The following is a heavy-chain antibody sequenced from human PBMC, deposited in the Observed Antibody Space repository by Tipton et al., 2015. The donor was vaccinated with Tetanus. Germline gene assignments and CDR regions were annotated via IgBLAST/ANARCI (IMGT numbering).Heavy chain of an antibody. CDR3: VTVNFPNYYHCGMDA. CDR1: GDSFSDYY. Sequence: LRLSCTVSGDSFSDYYWSWIRQAPGKGLEWIGEINHSGNTNHNPSLKSRVTLSVDTSKNQFSLKLNSVTAADTAMYYCVTVNFPNYYHCGMDAWGQGTTVTVSS. CDR2: INHSGNT. D-gene: IGHD1-1*01. J-gene: IGHJ6*02. V-gene: IGHV4-34*01.